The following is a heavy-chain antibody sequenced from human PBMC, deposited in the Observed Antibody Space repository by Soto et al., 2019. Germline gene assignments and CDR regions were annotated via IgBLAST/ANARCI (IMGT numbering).Heavy chain of an antibody. D-gene: IGHD2-2*01. V-gene: IGHV3-21*01. CDR1: GFTFSSYS. Sequence: GGSLRLSCAASGFTFSSYSMNWVRQAPGKGLEWVSSISSSSSYKYYADSVKGRFTISRDNAKNSLYLQMNILRVEDTAVYYCAKDRSKEGDCSSTSCYDCFDPWGQGTLVTVSS. CDR3: AKDRSKEGDCSSTSCYDCFDP. J-gene: IGHJ5*02. CDR2: ISSSSSYK.